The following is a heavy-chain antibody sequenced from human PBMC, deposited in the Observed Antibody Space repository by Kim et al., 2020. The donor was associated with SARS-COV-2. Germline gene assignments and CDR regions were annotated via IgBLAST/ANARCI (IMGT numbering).Heavy chain of an antibody. J-gene: IGHJ6*02. CDR1: AASGFTW. CDR3: VRGSGMDA. Sequence: GGSLRLSCAVSAASGFTWMHWVRQAPGKGLVWVSRINSDGSSTSYAGSVKGQFTISRDNAENTLFLQMNSLRAEDTAVYYCVRGSGMDAWCQWSTVSVSS. V-gene: IGHV3-74*01. CDR2: INSDGSST.